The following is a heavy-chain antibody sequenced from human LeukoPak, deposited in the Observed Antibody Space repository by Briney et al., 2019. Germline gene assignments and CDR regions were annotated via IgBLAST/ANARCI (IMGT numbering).Heavy chain of an antibody. D-gene: IGHD2-2*01. CDR1: GFTFSSYG. CDR3: AKDLRSFYQLLLRGDYFDY. CDR2: IRYDGSNK. J-gene: IGHJ4*02. V-gene: IGHV3-30*02. Sequence: GGSLRLSCAASGFTFSSYGMHWVRQAPGKGLEWVAFIRYDGSNKYYADSVKGRFTISRDNSKNTLYLQMNSLRAEDTAVYYCAKDLRSFYQLLLRGDYFDYWGQGTLVTVSS.